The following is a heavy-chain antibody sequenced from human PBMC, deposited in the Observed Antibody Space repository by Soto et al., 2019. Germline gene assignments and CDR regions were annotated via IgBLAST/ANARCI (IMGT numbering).Heavy chain of an antibody. V-gene: IGHV3-15*07. CDR3: IPVFASY. D-gene: IGHD3-10*02. CDR1: GFTLTNAW. CDR2: IRGQSDGGTA. J-gene: IGHJ4*02. Sequence: EVQLVESGGGLVKPGGSLRLSCAASGFTLTNAWMCWVRQAPGKGLEWVGRIRGQSDGGTADYAAPVKGRFTISREDSKNTLYLEMSGLKAEDTAVYYCIPVFASYWGQGTLVTVSS.